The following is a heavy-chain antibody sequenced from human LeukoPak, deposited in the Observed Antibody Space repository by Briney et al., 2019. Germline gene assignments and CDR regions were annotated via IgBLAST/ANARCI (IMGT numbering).Heavy chain of an antibody. CDR1: GGTFSSYA. V-gene: IGHV1-69*13. CDR3: ARGANITMVRGVIRRHYYYYGMDV. CDR2: IIPIFGTA. J-gene: IGHJ6*02. Sequence: GASVNVSCKASGGTFSSYAISWVRQAPGQGLEWMGGIIPIFGTANYAQKFQGRVTNTADESTSTAYMELSSLRSEDTAVYYCARGANITMVRGVIRRHYYYYGMDVWGQGTTVTVSS. D-gene: IGHD3-10*01.